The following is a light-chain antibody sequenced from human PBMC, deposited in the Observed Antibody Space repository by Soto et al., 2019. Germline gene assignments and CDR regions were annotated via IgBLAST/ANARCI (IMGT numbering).Light chain of an antibody. CDR1: NGDVGLYDF. V-gene: IGLV2-14*01. CDR3: ISYTSDDVRYV. J-gene: IGLJ1*01. CDR2: EVS. Sequence: QSVLTQPASVSGTPGQSITISCTGSNGDVGLYDFVSWYQHHPGRAPKLIVSEVSHRPSGISNRFSGSKSGNTASLTISGLQSEDEADYYCISYTSDDVRYVFGTGTKVTVL.